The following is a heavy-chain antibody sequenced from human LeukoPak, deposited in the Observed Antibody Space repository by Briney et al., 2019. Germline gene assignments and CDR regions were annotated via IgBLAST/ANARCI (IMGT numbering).Heavy chain of an antibody. CDR2: ISSSSTYM. Sequence: GGSLCLSCAASGSTLSSYSTNWIRQAPGKGLEWVSSISSSSTYMYYADSVKGRFTISRDNGKNSLYLQMNSLRAEDTAVYYCARDRHYGDLDYWGQGTLVTVSS. CDR3: ARDRHYGDLDY. V-gene: IGHV3-21*01. D-gene: IGHD4-17*01. J-gene: IGHJ4*02. CDR1: GSTLSSYS.